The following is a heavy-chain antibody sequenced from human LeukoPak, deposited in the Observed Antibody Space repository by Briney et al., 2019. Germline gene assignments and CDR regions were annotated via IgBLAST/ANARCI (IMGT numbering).Heavy chain of an antibody. D-gene: IGHD6-19*01. CDR1: GGSIGTYY. V-gene: IGHV4-34*01. Sequence: PSETLSLTCTVSGGSIGTYYWSWIRQPPGKGLEWIGEINQSGSTNYNPSLKSRVTISVDTSKNQFSLKLNSVTAADTTVYYCARIPGYSSGWFDYWGQGTLVTVSS. CDR3: ARIPGYSSGWFDY. J-gene: IGHJ4*02. CDR2: INQSGST.